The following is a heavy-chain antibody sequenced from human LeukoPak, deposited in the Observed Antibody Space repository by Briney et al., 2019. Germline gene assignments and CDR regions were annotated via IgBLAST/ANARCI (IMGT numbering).Heavy chain of an antibody. V-gene: IGHV1-2*02. CDR2: INPNSGGT. J-gene: IGHJ4*02. Sequence: ASVKVSCKASGYTFTGYYMHWVRQAPGQGLEWMGWINPNSGGTNYAQKFQGRVTMTRDTSISTAYMELSRLRSDDTAVYYCARGSIAAAGTSFDYWGQGTLVTVSS. CDR3: ARGSIAAAGTSFDY. CDR1: GYTFTGYY. D-gene: IGHD6-13*01.